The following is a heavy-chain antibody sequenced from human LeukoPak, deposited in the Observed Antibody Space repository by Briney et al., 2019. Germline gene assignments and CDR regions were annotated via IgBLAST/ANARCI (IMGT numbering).Heavy chain of an antibody. J-gene: IGHJ6*03. D-gene: IGHD3-10*01. CDR1: GGSSRGYY. V-gene: IGHV4-34*01. CDR3: ARGDTRRSFGEDYYYYMDV. Sequence: SEALSLTCAVYGGSSRGYYWNWLWIRQSPGKGLEWIGEINDSGSPNYNPSLKSRVTISENKSLNQFSLRLSSVTAADTAVYFCARGDTRRSFGEDYYYYMDVWGKGTTVTVSS. CDR2: INDSGSP.